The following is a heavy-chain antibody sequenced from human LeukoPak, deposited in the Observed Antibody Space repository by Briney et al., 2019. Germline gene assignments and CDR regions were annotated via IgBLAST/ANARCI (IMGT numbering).Heavy chain of an antibody. CDR2: SNRSGST. D-gene: IGHD6-13*01. CDR1: GGSFSGYY. Sequence: PSETLSLACAVYGGSFSGYYWSWIRQPPGKGLEWIGESNRSGSTNYNPSLKSRVTISVDTSKNQFSLKLSSVTAADTAVYYCARGPSTRRRYSSSWYAGGWFDPWGQGTLVTVSS. V-gene: IGHV4-34*01. J-gene: IGHJ5*02. CDR3: ARGPSTRRRYSSSWYAGGWFDP.